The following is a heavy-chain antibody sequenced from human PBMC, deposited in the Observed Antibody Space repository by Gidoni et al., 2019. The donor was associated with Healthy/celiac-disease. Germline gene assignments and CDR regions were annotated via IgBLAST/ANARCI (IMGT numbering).Heavy chain of an antibody. CDR3: ATESGGLGYCTNGVCYSID. CDR2: FDPEDGET. V-gene: IGHV1-24*01. D-gene: IGHD2-8*01. Sequence: QVQLVQSGAEVKKPGASVKVSCKVSGYTLPELSMHWVRQAPGKGLEWMGGFDPEDGETIYAQKFQGRVTMTEDTSTDTAYMELSSLRSEDTAVYYCATESGGLGYCTNGVCYSIDWGQGTLVTVSS. CDR1: GYTLPELS. J-gene: IGHJ4*02.